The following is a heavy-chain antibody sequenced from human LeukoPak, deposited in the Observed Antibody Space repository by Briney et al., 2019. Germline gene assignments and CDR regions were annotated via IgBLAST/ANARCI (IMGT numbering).Heavy chain of an antibody. J-gene: IGHJ3*02. V-gene: IGHV1-2*06. D-gene: IGHD3-22*01. CDR1: GYTFTGYY. CDR2: INPNSGGT. Sequence: ASVKVSCKASGYTFTGYYMHWVRQAPGQGLEWMGRINPNSGGTNYAQKFQGRVTMTRDTSISTAYMELSRLRSDDTAVYYCARDLYYDSSGYNSDAFDIWGQGTMVTVSS. CDR3: ARDLYYDSSGYNSDAFDI.